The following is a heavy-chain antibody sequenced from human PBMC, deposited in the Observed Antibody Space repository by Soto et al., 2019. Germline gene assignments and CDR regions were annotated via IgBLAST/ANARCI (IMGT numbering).Heavy chain of an antibody. CDR1: GFTFNMYW. D-gene: IGHD6-19*01. CDR3: AKDVYSSGWDAFDY. V-gene: IGHV3-30*18. J-gene: IGHJ4*02. CDR2: ISYDGSNK. Sequence: PGGSLRLSCAASGFTFNMYWMHWVRQAPGEGLEWVAVISYDGSNKYYADSVKGRFTISRDNSKNTLYLQMNSLRAEDTAVYYCAKDVYSSGWDAFDYWGQGTLVTVSS.